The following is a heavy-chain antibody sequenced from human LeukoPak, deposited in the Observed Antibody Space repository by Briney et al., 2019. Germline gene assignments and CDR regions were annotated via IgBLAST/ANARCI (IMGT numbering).Heavy chain of an antibody. CDR1: GDSISTAY. Sequence: SETLSLICSVSGDSISTAYWSWIRQSPEKGLEWIGYIYKIGNTDYNPSLKSRVTISLDTSKNQLSLGLKSVTAADTAVYYCAGRGQRYFRDWGQGTLVTVSS. V-gene: IGHV4-59*08. D-gene: IGHD3-9*01. J-gene: IGHJ1*01. CDR2: IYKIGNT. CDR3: AGRGQRYFRD.